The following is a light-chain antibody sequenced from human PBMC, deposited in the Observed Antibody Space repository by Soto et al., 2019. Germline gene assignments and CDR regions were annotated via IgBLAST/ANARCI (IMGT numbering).Light chain of an antibody. Sequence: EIVLTQSPGTLSLSPGERATLSCRASQSVSTNYLAWYQRKPGQAPRLLIYGASSRATGIPDRFSGSGSGTDFTLTITRLEPEDFAVYYCQQYGSSHPTFGQGTKVEIK. CDR3: QQYGSSHPT. CDR2: GAS. J-gene: IGKJ1*01. V-gene: IGKV3-20*01. CDR1: QSVSTNY.